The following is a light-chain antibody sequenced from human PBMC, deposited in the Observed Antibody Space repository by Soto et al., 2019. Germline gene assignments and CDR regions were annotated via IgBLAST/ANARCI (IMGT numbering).Light chain of an antibody. CDR3: QQYNRYPIT. Sequence: DIQMTQSPSSLSASVGDRVTITCRASQDISNFLAWFQQKPGKAPKSLIDAASSLRSGVPSTFSGSGSGTDFTLTISSLQPEDFATYDCQQYNRYPITFGQGTRLEIK. V-gene: IGKV1-16*01. J-gene: IGKJ5*01. CDR2: AAS. CDR1: QDISNF.